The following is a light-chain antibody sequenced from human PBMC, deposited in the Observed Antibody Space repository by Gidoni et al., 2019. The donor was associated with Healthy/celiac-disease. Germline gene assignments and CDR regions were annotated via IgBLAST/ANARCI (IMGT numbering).Light chain of an antibody. Sequence: EIVLTQPPGTLSLSPGERATLSCRARQSVSSSYLTWYQQKPGQAPRLLIYGASSRATGIPDRFSGSGSGTDFTLTISRLEPEDFAVYYCQQYGRSPGTFGQGTKVEIK. CDR3: QQYGRSPGT. V-gene: IGKV3-20*01. CDR2: GAS. CDR1: QSVSSSY. J-gene: IGKJ1*01.